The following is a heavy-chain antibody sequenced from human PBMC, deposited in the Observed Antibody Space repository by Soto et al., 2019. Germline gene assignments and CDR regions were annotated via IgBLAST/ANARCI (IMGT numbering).Heavy chain of an antibody. Sequence: LRLSCAASGFTFSSYGMHWVRQAPGKGLEWVAVISYDGSNKYYADSVKGRFTISRDNSKNTLYLQMNSLRAEDTAVYYCAKDLRQWLVHDYYFDYWGQGTLVTVSS. CDR1: GFTFSSYG. D-gene: IGHD6-19*01. V-gene: IGHV3-30*18. CDR2: ISYDGSNK. J-gene: IGHJ4*02. CDR3: AKDLRQWLVHDYYFDY.